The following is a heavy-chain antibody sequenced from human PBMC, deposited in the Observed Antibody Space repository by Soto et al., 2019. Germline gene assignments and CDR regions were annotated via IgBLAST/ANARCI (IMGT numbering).Heavy chain of an antibody. J-gene: IGHJ4*02. CDR2: ISYDGSNK. CDR1: GFTFSSYA. D-gene: IGHD3-10*01. V-gene: IGHV3-30-3*01. CDR3: ASGLMVRGVIIPPDY. Sequence: GGSLRLSCAASGFTFSSYAMHWVRQAPGKGLEWVAVISYDGSNKYYADSVKGRFTISRDNSKNTLCLQMNSLRAEDTAVYYCASGLMVRGVIIPPDYWGQGTLVTVSS.